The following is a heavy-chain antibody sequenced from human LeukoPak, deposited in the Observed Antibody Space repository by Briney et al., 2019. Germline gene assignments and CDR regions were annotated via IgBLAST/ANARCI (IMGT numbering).Heavy chain of an antibody. J-gene: IGHJ4*02. CDR1: GFTFSTYG. V-gene: IGHV3-30*18. Sequence: GGSLRLSCAASGFTFSTYGMHWVRQAPGKGLEWVAVISYDGSNKYYADSVKGRFTISRDNSKNTVYLQMNSLRAEDTAMYSCAKDPGYYGSGTYPTLFDYWGQGTLVTVSS. CDR2: ISYDGSNK. CDR3: AKDPGYYGSGTYPTLFDY. D-gene: IGHD3-10*01.